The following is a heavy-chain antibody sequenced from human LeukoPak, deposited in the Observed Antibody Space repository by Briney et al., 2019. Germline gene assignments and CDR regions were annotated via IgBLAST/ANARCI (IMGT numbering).Heavy chain of an antibody. CDR2: IYSGGST. CDR3: ARDGSPGLGIVFDY. J-gene: IGHJ4*02. D-gene: IGHD7-27*01. Sequence: GGSLRLSCAASGFTVSSNYMSWVRQAPGKGLEWFSVIYSGGSTYYADSVKGRFTISRDNSKNTLYLQMNSLRAEDTAVYYCARDGSPGLGIVFDYWGQGTLVTVSS. CDR1: GFTVSSNY. V-gene: IGHV3-66*02.